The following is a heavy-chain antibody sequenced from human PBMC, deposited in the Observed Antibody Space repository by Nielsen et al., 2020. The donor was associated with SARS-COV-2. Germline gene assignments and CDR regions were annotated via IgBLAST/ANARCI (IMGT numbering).Heavy chain of an antibody. Sequence: GESLKISCAASGFTVSSNYMSWVRQAPGKGLEWVSGINWNGGSTGYADSVKGRFTISRDNAKNSLYLQMNSLRAEDTALYHCARARSSGWYSSGFLNYWGQGTLVTVSS. CDR2: INWNGGST. V-gene: IGHV3-20*01. D-gene: IGHD6-19*01. CDR1: GFTVSSNY. J-gene: IGHJ4*02. CDR3: ARARSSGWYSSGFLNY.